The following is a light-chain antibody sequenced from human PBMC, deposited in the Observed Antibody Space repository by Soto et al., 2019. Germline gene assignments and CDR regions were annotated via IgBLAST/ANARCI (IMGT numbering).Light chain of an antibody. V-gene: IGLV1-40*01. CDR3: QSYDRSLSAV. CDR1: SSNIGAGYD. J-gene: IGLJ2*01. CDR2: GNS. Sequence: QSVLTQPPSVSGAPGQRVTISRTGSSSNIGAGYDVHWYQQLPGTAPKLLIYGNSNRPSGVPDRFSGSKSGTSASLAITGLQAEDEADYYCQSYDRSLSAVFGGGTKLTVL.